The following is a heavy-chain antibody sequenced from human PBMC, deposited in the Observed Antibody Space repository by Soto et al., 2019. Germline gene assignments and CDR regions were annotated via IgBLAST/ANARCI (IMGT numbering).Heavy chain of an antibody. CDR3: VREDDGGDRNYYGMDV. Sequence: QVQLQESGPGLVRLSQTLSLTCTVSGGSISGEYYHWPWVRQARGKGLEWIGYIRYSGSVQYNPPLQSRLTMSVDTSKNVFSLNLSSATAADTAVYFCVREDDGGDRNYYGMDVWGQGTTFTVSS. CDR1: GGSISGEYYH. V-gene: IGHV4-30-4*01. CDR2: IRYSGSV. J-gene: IGHJ6*02. D-gene: IGHD2-21*02.